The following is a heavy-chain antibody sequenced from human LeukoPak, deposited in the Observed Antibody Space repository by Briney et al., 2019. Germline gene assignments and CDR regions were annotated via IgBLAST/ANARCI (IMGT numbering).Heavy chain of an antibody. CDR1: GFSFTDAW. D-gene: IGHD4-23*01. Sequence: GGSLRLSCAASGFSFTDAWMSWVRQAPGKGLEWVGRITSKTDGGITDSAAPVKGRFTVSRDDSKNTLFLQMSSLRTEDTAVYYCATDESNSLFFWGQGTLVTVSS. CDR3: ATDESNSLFF. J-gene: IGHJ4*02. V-gene: IGHV3-15*01. CDR2: ITSKTDGGIT.